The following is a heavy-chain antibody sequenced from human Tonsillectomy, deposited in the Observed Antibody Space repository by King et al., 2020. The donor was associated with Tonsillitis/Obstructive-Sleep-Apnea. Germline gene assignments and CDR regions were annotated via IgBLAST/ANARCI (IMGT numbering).Heavy chain of an antibody. CDR3: ARDDSSGYYFDAFDI. D-gene: IGHD3-22*01. Sequence: VQLQESGPGLVKPSETLSLTCTVSGGSISSYYWSWIRQPPWKGLEWIGYIYYSGSTNYNPSLKSRVTISEDTSKNQFSLKLSSVTAADTAVYYCARDDSSGYYFDAFDIWGQGTMVTVSS. J-gene: IGHJ3*02. CDR1: GGSISSYY. V-gene: IGHV4-59*01. CDR2: IYYSGST.